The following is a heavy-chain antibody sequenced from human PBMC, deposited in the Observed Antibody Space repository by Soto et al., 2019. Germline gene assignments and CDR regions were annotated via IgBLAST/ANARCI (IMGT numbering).Heavy chain of an antibody. CDR3: ARGPSYVSSSYYFDY. V-gene: IGHV3-64*01. CDR1: GFSFSNYA. D-gene: IGHD6-6*01. J-gene: IGHJ4*02. CDR2: ISSNGGST. Sequence: PGGSLRLSCAASGFSFSNYAMHWVRQAPGKGLEYVSAISSNGGSTYYANSVKGRFTISRDNSKNTLSLQMGSLRAEDMAVYYCARGPSYVSSSYYFDYWGQGTLVTVSS.